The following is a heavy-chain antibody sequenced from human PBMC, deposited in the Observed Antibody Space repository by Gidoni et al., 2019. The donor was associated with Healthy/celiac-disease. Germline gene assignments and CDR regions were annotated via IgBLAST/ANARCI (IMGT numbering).Heavy chain of an antibody. CDR3: AKDMTIFGVAHYYYGMDV. J-gene: IGHJ6*02. D-gene: IGHD3-3*01. Sequence: EVQLVESGGGVVQPGGSLRLSCARSGFPFDVYAWHWVRQAPGKGLEWVSCIRWHSCSIGYADSVKGRFTISRDNAKNSLYLQMNRLRAEDTALYYCAKDMTIFGVAHYYYGMDVWGQGTTVTVSS. V-gene: IGHV3-9*01. CDR1: GFPFDVYA. CDR2: IRWHSCSI.